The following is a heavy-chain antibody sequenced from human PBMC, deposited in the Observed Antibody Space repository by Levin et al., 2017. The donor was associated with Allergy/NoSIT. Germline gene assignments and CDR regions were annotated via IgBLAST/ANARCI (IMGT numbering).Heavy chain of an antibody. CDR1: GFTFTDYY. CDR3: AIDGGPYCLGGRCYKD. V-gene: IGHV1-2*02. CDR2: VNPHNNIT. Sequence: PGESLKISCKTSGFTFTDYYVHWLRQVPGQGLEWMGWVNPHNNITSYAEKFQGRVTMTRDTPRTTAYLELSRLQSDDTAVYFCAIDGGPYCLGGRCYKDWGQGSLVTVTS. D-gene: IGHD2/OR15-2a*01. J-gene: IGHJ4*02.